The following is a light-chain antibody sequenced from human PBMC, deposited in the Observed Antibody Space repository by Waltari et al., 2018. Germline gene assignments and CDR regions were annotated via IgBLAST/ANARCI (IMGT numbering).Light chain of an antibody. J-gene: IGLJ3*02. Sequence: QSALTQPASVSGSPGQSITISCTGTSSDVGGYNYVSWYQKHPGKAPKLMIYDVSNRPSWFSIRFSCSTSGNTASLTISGLQAEDEADYSCSSYTSSSTLFGGGTKLTVL. CDR3: SSYTSSSTL. CDR2: DVS. V-gene: IGLV2-14*03. CDR1: SSDVGGYNY.